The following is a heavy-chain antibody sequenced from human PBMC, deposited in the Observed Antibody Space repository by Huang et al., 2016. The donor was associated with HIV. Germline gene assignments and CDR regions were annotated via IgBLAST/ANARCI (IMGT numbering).Heavy chain of an antibody. J-gene: IGHJ4*02. CDR1: GDSFTNHY. Sequence: QVQLQESGPGLVKPSETLSLTCTVSGDSFTNHYWAWMRQPPGQGLEWVGSVHHIGSTNYNPALKSRVTISVDTSRNQFSLRVSSVTAADTAVYYCARDRRLPIVPSDYWGRGTLVTVSS. V-gene: IGHV4-59*11. CDR3: ARDRRLPIVPSDY. CDR2: VHHIGST. D-gene: IGHD5-12*01.